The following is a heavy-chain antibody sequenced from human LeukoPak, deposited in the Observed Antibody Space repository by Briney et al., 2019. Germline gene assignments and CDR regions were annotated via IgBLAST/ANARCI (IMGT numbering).Heavy chain of an antibody. CDR3: ANEVYATSVSGTGWFDP. V-gene: IGHV1-69*13. J-gene: IGHJ5*02. CDR1: GGTFSSYA. D-gene: IGHD2-8*01. CDR2: IIPIFGTA. Sequence: SVKVSCKASGGTFSSYAISWVRQAPGQGLEWMGGIIPIFGTANYAQKFQGRVTITADESTSTAYMELSSLGSEDTAVYYCANEVYATSVSGTGWFDPWGQGTLVTVSS.